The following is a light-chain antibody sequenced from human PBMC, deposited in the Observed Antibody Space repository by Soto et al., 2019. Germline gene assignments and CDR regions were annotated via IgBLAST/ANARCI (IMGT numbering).Light chain of an antibody. CDR2: EGT. Sequence: QSALTQPPSASGSPGQSVTISCTGTSSDIGAYNSVSWYQQYPGKAPKLMIYEGTNRPSGVPDRFSGSKSGNTASLTVSGLQAEDEGDYYCTSYAGGNNVFGTGTKLTVL. CDR1: SSDIGAYNS. J-gene: IGLJ1*01. CDR3: TSYAGGNNV. V-gene: IGLV2-8*01.